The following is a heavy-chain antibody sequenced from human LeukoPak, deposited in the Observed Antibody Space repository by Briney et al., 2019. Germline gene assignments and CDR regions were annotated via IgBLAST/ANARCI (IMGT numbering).Heavy chain of an antibody. J-gene: IGHJ6*02. D-gene: IGHD3-3*01. Sequence: GSLRLSCAASGFTFSSYSMNWVRQAPGKGLEWVSSISSSSSYIYYADSVKGRFTISRDNAKNSLYLQMNSLRAEDTAVYYCARDKYDFWSGSTQYYGMDVWGQGATVTVSS. CDR2: ISSSSSYI. CDR3: ARDKYDFWSGSTQYYGMDV. V-gene: IGHV3-21*01. CDR1: GFTFSSYS.